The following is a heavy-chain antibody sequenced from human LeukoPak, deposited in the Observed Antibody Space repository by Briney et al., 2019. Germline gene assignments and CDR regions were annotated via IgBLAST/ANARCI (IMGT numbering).Heavy chain of an antibody. V-gene: IGHV3-30*02. CDR1: GFTFSSYG. D-gene: IGHD5-18*01. J-gene: IGHJ6*03. CDR3: AKDLLAMVGYMDV. CDR2: IRYDGSNK. Sequence: GGSLRLSCAASGFTFSSYGMHWVRQAPGKGLEWVAFIRYDGSNKYYADSVKGRFTIPRDNSKNTLYLQMNSLRAEDTAVYNCAKDLLAMVGYMDVWGKGTTVTVSS.